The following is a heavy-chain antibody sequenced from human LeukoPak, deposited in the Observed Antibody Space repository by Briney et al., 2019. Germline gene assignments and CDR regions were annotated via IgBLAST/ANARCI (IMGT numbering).Heavy chain of an antibody. CDR2: ISSNGGST. J-gene: IGHJ4*02. D-gene: IGHD6-6*01. CDR1: GFTFSSYA. CDR3: AREFGSSSHFDY. Sequence: SGGPLRLSCAASGFTFSSYAMHWVRQAPGKGLEYVSAISSNGGSTYYANSVKGRFTISRDNSKNMLYLQVGSLRAEDMAVYYCAREFGSSSHFDYWGQGTLVTVSS. V-gene: IGHV3-64*01.